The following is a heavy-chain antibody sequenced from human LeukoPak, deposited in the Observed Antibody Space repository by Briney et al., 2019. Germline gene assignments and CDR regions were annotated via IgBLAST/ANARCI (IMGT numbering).Heavy chain of an antibody. J-gene: IGHJ4*02. CDR1: GGSISGYY. V-gene: IGHV4-59*01. D-gene: IGHD3-10*01. CDR2: IYSSGTT. Sequence: SETLSLTCTVSGGSISGYYWSWIRQPPGKGLEWIGYIYSSGTTNYNPSLKSQITISADTSKDQFSLKLSSVTAADTAVYYCARVRMVRGVKPYYFDYWGQGTLVTVSS. CDR3: ARVRMVRGVKPYYFDY.